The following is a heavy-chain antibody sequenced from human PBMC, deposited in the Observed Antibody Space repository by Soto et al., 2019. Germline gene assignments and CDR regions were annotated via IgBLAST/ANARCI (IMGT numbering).Heavy chain of an antibody. CDR2: MIPVFGAA. CDR1: GDTLNTFINYG. Sequence: QVQLVQSGAEVKKPGSSVRVSCKASGDTLNTFINYGITWVRQAPGQGLEWMVGMIPVFGAANHAQKFQGRVTISADESTRTVNMELSSLRSEDTAVYYCAIGAATKILVLMYDALEIWGQGTMVTVSS. V-gene: IGHV1-69*12. CDR3: AIGAATKILVLMYDALEI. D-gene: IGHD5-12*01. J-gene: IGHJ3*02.